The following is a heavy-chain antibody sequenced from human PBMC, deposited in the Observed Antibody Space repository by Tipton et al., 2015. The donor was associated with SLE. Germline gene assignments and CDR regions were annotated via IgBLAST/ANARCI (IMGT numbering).Heavy chain of an antibody. J-gene: IGHJ4*02. Sequence: TLSLTCTVSGDSVNNADYYWSWIRQHPGKGLEWIGHIYYTGTTYFNPSLKSRVIISLDKSENQFSLRLNSVTAADTAVYYCARTETIADYGKWEFWGRGTLVIVSS. D-gene: IGHD4-17*01. CDR3: ARTETIADYGKWEF. CDR1: GDSVNNADYY. CDR2: IYYTGTT. V-gene: IGHV4-31*03.